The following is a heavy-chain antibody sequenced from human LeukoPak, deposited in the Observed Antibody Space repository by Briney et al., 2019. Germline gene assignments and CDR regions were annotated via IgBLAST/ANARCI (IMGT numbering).Heavy chain of an antibody. V-gene: IGHV4-34*01. CDR2: INHSGST. CDR3: ARGRWLQIPFDY. Sequence: SETLSLTCAVYGGSFSGYYWSWIRQPPGKGLEWIGEINHSGSTNYNPSLKSRVTISVDTSKNQFSLKLSSVTAADTAVYYCARGRWLQIPFDYWGQGTLVTVSS. CDR1: GGSFSGYY. J-gene: IGHJ4*02. D-gene: IGHD5-24*01.